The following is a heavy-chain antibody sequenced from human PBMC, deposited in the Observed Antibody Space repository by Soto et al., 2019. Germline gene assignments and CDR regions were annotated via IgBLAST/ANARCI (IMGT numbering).Heavy chain of an antibody. Sequence: QVQVQQWGAGLLKPSETLSLSCSVSGGSFNGFFWSWIRQPPGKGLEWIGEVNHSGTTKYSPALKSRVTMSADTSKNLFFLNLTSVTAADTAVYYCSRMGPFLGQWGQGRLVTVSS. CDR3: SRMGPFLGQ. J-gene: IGHJ4*02. CDR2: VNHSGTT. V-gene: IGHV4-34*02. D-gene: IGHD3-16*01. CDR1: GGSFNGFF.